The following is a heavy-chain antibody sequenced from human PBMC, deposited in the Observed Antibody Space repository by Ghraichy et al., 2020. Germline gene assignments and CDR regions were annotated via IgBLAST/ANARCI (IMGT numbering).Heavy chain of an antibody. CDR2: VSYNGDTK. J-gene: IGHJ4*02. Sequence: GESLNISCAASGFIFSNYGMQWVRQAPGKGLEWVAVVSYNGDTKYYAESVKGRFTVSRDNSKNTMYLQMSSLRVEDTAVYYCAKEVNSSGYYAYFDHWGQGALVTVSS. CDR1: GFIFSNYG. D-gene: IGHD3-22*01. CDR3: AKEVNSSGYYAYFDH. V-gene: IGHV3-30*18.